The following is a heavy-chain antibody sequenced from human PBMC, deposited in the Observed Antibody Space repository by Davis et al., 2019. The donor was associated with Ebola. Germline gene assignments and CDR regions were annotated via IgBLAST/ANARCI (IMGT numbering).Heavy chain of an antibody. CDR3: ARGGRYYESSGYYYGGFGY. J-gene: IGHJ4*02. V-gene: IGHV4-34*01. CDR1: GGSFSGYF. Sequence: MPSETLSLTCGVSGGSFSGYFWTWIRQAPGKGLEWIGEINHSGSTNYNPSLKSRVTISVDTSMNQFSLRLNSVTAADTAVYYCARGGRYYESSGYYYGGFGYWGQGTLVTVSS. D-gene: IGHD3-22*01. CDR2: INHSGST.